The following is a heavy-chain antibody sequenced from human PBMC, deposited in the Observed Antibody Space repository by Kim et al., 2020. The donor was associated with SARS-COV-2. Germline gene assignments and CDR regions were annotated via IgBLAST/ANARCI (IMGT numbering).Heavy chain of an antibody. D-gene: IGHD1-26*01. Sequence: ASVKVSCKASGYTFTTYGISWVRQAPGQGLEWMGWVSTYNDKTNYGQKLQGRVTMTTDTSTSTAYMELRSLTSDDTAVYYCARDHGGSASMDTFDYWGQGTLVSVSS. CDR1: GYTFTTYG. CDR3: ARDHGGSASMDTFDY. V-gene: IGHV1-18*01. CDR2: VSTYNDKT. J-gene: IGHJ4*02.